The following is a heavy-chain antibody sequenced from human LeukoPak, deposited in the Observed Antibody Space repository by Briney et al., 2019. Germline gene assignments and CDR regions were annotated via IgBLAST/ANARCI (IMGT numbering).Heavy chain of an antibody. V-gene: IGHV3-74*01. J-gene: IGHJ4*02. CDR3: ARKSGSYYFFDY. Sequence: TGGSLRLSCAASRFTFSNYWMHWVRQAPGKGLVWVSRIDSDGSRTSYADSVKDRFTISRDNAKNTLYLQMNSLRAEDTAVYYCARKSGSYYFFDYWGQGTLVTVSS. CDR2: IDSDGSRT. D-gene: IGHD1-26*01. CDR1: RFTFSNYW.